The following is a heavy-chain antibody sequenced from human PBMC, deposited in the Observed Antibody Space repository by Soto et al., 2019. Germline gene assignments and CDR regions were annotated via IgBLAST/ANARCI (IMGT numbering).Heavy chain of an antibody. J-gene: IGHJ4*02. Sequence: QVQLVQSGAEVKKPGASVKVSYKVSGYRLTELSMHWVRQAPGRGLEWMGGSDPEDGETIYAQKFQGRVTMTVDTSTDTAYMELSGLRSEDTALYYCATERYDHWGQGTLVIVSS. D-gene: IGHD3-9*01. CDR2: SDPEDGET. V-gene: IGHV1-24*01. CDR3: ATERYDH. CDR1: GYRLTELS.